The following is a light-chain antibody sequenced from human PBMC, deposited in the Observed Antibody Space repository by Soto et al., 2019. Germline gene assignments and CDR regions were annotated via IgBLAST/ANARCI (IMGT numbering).Light chain of an antibody. CDR2: EGY. CDR3: CSYAGSSTVV. CDR1: TSDVGTYTL. V-gene: IGLV2-23*01. Sequence: QSVLTQPASVSGSLGQSITISCTGTTSDVGTYTLVSWYQHHPGKAPKLLIYEGYKRPSGVSNRFSASKSGRKASLTISGLQAEDEADYYCCSYAGSSTVVFGGGTKLTVL. J-gene: IGLJ3*02.